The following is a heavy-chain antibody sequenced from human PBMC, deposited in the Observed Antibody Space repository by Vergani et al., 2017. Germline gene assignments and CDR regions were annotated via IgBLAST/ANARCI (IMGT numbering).Heavy chain of an antibody. CDR1: GYTFTSYY. J-gene: IGHJ4*02. CDR3: TXGWYYDRIAYWAY. V-gene: IGHV1-46*03. Sequence: QVQLVQSGAEVKKPGASVKVSFKASGYTFTSYYMHWVRQAPGQGLEWMGIINRSGGSTSYAQKFQGRVTMTRDMSTSTVYMELSSLRSEDTAVYYCTXGWYYDRIAYWAYWGQGTLVTVSS. CDR2: INRSGGST. D-gene: IGHD3-22*01.